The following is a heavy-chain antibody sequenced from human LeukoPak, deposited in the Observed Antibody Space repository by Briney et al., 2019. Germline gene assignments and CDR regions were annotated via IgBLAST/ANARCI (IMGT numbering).Heavy chain of an antibody. CDR1: GGSISSGGYY. CDR3: ARGGWGHRSLIGFDY. J-gene: IGHJ4*02. D-gene: IGHD2-21*02. Sequence: PSQPLSLTCTVSGGSISSGGYYWSWIRQHPGKGLEWIGYIYYSGSTYYNPSLKSRVTISVDTSKNQFSLKLSSVTAADTAVYYCARGGWGHRSLIGFDYWGQGTLVTVSS. V-gene: IGHV4-31*03. CDR2: IYYSGST.